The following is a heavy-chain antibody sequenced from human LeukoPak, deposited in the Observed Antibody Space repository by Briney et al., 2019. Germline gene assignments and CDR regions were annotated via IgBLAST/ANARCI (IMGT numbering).Heavy chain of an antibody. J-gene: IGHJ4*02. V-gene: IGHV3-23*01. Sequence: GGSLRLSCAASGFTFSSYAMSWVRPAPGKGLEWVSCISGGGGSTYYADSVKGRFTTSRDDSKSTLYLQMNSLRAEDTAVYYCAKASGGSCYSAIDYWGQGTLVTVSS. CDR2: ISGGGGST. CDR1: GFTFSSYA. CDR3: AKASGGSCYSAIDY. D-gene: IGHD2-15*01.